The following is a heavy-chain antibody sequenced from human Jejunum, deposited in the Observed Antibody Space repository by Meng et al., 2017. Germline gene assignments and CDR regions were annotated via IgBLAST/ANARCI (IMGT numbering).Heavy chain of an antibody. J-gene: IGHJ4*02. CDR1: GYTFTSYA. CDR3: AKDLSHYYFDY. CDR2: ISPGNGDT. V-gene: IGHV1-3*01. Sequence: ASVKVSCKTSGYTFTSYAIHWVRQAPGQGLEWVGWISPGNGDTRYSEKLQGRLTITRDTSASTAYMELRSLRSEDTAVYYCAKDLSHYYFDYWGQGTLVTGSS.